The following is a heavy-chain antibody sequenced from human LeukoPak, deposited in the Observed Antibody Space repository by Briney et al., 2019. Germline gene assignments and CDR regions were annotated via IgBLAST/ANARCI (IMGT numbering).Heavy chain of an antibody. CDR1: GYTFSTYW. D-gene: IGHD2-2*01. CDR3: ARWIAHGDSPACYQPFDY. J-gene: IGHJ4*01. Sequence: GESLKISCQGSGYTFSTYWIGWVRQMPGKGLEWMGIIHPGDSRTRYSPSFQGQVTISADKSISTAYLQWSSLQASDTAIYYCARWIAHGDSPACYQPFDYWGQGTPVTVSS. CDR2: IHPGDSRT. V-gene: IGHV5-51*01.